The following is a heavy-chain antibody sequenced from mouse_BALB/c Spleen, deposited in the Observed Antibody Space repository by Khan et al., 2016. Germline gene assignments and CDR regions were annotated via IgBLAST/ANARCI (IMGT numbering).Heavy chain of an antibody. J-gene: IGHJ1*01. CDR1: GFTSSDYY. CDR3: ARTYGNYGYFDV. D-gene: IGHD2-1*01. V-gene: IGHV5-4*02. CDR2: ISDGGNYP. Sequence: EVELVESGGGLVRPGGSLKLSCAASGFTSSDYYMYWIRQTPEKRLEWVATISDGGNYPYYPDSVKGRFTISTDNAKNNLYLQMSSLKSEDTAMYYCARTYGNYGYFDVWGAGTTVTVSS.